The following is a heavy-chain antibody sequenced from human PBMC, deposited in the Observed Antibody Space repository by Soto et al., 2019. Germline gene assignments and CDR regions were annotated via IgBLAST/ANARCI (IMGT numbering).Heavy chain of an antibody. D-gene: IGHD2-15*01. J-gene: IGHJ5*02. V-gene: IGHV5-51*01. Sequence: GESLKISCQGSGYAFSSYWIAWVRQMPGKGLEWMGIIYPGDSDTRYSPSFQGQVTISVDKSITTAYLQWSSLKASDTAMYYCARGYWNDTICDPWPDLWGQGTLVTV. CDR1: GYAFSSYW. CDR3: ARGYWNDTICDPWPDL. CDR2: IYPGDSDT.